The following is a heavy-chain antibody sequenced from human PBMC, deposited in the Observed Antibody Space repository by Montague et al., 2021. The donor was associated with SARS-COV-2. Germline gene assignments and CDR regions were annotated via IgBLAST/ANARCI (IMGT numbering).Heavy chain of an antibody. CDR3: ARHVSGSLTHFHH. CDR2: IYYSGST. Sequence: SETLSLAYTVSGGSLSSYYWNWIRQPPGKGLEWIGYIYYSGSTNYNPSLKSRVTISVDTSKNQFSLNLSSVTAADTAVYYCARHVSGSLTHFHHWGQGSLVTVSS. V-gene: IGHV4-59*08. J-gene: IGHJ1*01. D-gene: IGHD1-26*01. CDR1: GGSLSSYY.